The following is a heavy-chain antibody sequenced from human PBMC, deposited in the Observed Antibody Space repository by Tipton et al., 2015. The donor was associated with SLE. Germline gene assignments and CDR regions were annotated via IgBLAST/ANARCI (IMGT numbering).Heavy chain of an antibody. Sequence: SLRLSCAASGFTFSSYEMNWVRQAPGRGLEWVSYISSSGSTIYYADSVKGRFTISRDNAKNSLHLQMNSLRAEDTAVYYCARDSHSSFDAFDIWGQGTMVTVSS. J-gene: IGHJ3*02. CDR2: ISSSGSTI. CDR3: ARDSHSSFDAFDI. CDR1: GFTFSSYE. D-gene: IGHD6-6*01. V-gene: IGHV3-48*03.